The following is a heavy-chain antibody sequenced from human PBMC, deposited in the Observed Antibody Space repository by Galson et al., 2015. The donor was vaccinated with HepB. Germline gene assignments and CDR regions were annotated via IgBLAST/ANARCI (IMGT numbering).Heavy chain of an antibody. D-gene: IGHD4-23*01. CDR1: GFTFSGYS. CDR3: ARDRNGGNFLGSTRRGAHAFDI. V-gene: IGHV3-21*01. CDR2: ISSSSSYI. Sequence: SLRLSCAASGFTFSGYSMNWVRQAPGKGLEWVSSISSSSSYIYYADSVKGRFTISRDNAKNSLYLQMNSLRAEDTAVYYCARDRNGGNFLGSTRRGAHAFDIWGQGTMVTVSS. J-gene: IGHJ3*02.